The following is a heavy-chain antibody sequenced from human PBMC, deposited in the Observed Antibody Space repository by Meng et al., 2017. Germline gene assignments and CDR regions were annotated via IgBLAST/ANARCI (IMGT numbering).Heavy chain of an antibody. D-gene: IGHD2-2*01. CDR3: ASQRGHAFDI. CDR2: IYSGGST. V-gene: IGHV3-66*02. J-gene: IGHJ3*02. Sequence: GESLKISCAASGFTVSSNYMSWVRQAPGKGLEWVSVIYSGGSTYYADSVKGRFTISRDNSKNTPYLQMNSLRAEDTAVYYCASQRGHAFDIWGQGTMVTVSS. CDR1: GFTVSSNY.